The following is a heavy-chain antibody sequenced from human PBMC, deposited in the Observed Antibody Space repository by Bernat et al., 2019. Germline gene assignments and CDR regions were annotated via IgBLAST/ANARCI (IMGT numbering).Heavy chain of an antibody. CDR1: GFTFTSYW. CDR3: ARVFLDTDRWNDIDS. V-gene: IGHV3-7*01. CDR2: IQGDGSGK. J-gene: IGHJ4*02. D-gene: IGHD3/OR15-3a*01. Sequence: VQLVESGGGLVQPGGSLRLSCAASGFTFTSYWMGWVRQAPGEGLEWVANIQGDGSGKYYVDSVKGRFTISRDNAKNSLYLQMNGLIVEDTAVYYCARVFLDTDRWNDIDSWGQRALVTVSS.